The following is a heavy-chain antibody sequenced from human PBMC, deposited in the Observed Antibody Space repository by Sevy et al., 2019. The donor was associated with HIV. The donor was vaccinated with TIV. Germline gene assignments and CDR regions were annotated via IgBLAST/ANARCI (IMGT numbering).Heavy chain of an antibody. J-gene: IGHJ6*02. V-gene: IGHV3-30*03. CDR3: AAAENYYYGMDV. D-gene: IGHD6-13*01. CDR2: ISYDGSNK. CDR1: GFTFSSYG. Sequence: GGSLRLSCAASGFTFSSYGMPWVRQAPGKGLEWVAVISYDGSNKYYADSVKGRFTISRDNSKNTLYLQMNSLRAEDTAVYYCAAAENYYYGMDVWGQGTTVTVSS.